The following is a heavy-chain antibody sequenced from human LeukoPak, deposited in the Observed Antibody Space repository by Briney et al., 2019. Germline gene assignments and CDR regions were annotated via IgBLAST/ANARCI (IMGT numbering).Heavy chain of an antibody. Sequence: ASVEVSCKASGYTYTSYGISWVRQAPGQGLEWMGWISAYNGNTNYAQKLQGRVTMTTDTSTSTAYMELRSLRSDDTAVYYCARLEWLYYSGMEVWGQGTTVTVSS. D-gene: IGHD3-3*01. CDR1: GYTYTSYG. V-gene: IGHV1-18*01. J-gene: IGHJ6*02. CDR2: ISAYNGNT. CDR3: ARLEWLYYSGMEV.